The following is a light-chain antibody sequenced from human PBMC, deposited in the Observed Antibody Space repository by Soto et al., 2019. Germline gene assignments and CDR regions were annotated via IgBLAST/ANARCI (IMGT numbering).Light chain of an antibody. V-gene: IGKV1-39*01. Sequence: EIQMTQSPYSLSAAVVDRFTIACLASQNINTYLNWYQQKPGKAPKLLIFDAASLQNGVPSRFSGGGSRTDFTLTITSLQPEDFATYYCQQTSSAPFTFGPGTKVDIK. CDR3: QQTSSAPFT. CDR1: QNINTY. J-gene: IGKJ3*01. CDR2: DAA.